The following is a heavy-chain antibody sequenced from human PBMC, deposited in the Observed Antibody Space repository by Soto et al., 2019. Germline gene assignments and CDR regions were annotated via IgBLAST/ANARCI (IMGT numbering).Heavy chain of an antibody. CDR3: ARRASR. D-gene: IGHD1-26*01. Sequence: EVQLVESGGGLVQPGGSLRLSCEVSGFTFSSSEMYWVRQAPGKGLEWISYIHPSGQPIFYADSVKGRFTISRDNANNSLFLQMNSLRAEDTAVYYCARRASRRGQGTMVTVSS. J-gene: IGHJ3*01. CDR2: IHPSGQPI. V-gene: IGHV3-48*03. CDR1: GFTFSSSE.